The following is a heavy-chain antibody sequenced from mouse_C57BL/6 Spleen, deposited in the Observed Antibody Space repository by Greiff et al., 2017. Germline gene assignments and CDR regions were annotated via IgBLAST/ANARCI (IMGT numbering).Heavy chain of an antibody. J-gene: IGHJ2*01. V-gene: IGHV5-17*01. CDR3: AREGELDY. Sequence: EVKLMESGGGLVKPGGSLTLSCAASGFTFSDYGMHWVRQAPEKGLEWVAYISSGSSTIYYADTVKGRFTISRDNAKNTLFLQMTSLRSEDTAMYYCAREGELDYWGQGTTLTVSS. CDR2: ISSGSSTI. CDR1: GFTFSDYG.